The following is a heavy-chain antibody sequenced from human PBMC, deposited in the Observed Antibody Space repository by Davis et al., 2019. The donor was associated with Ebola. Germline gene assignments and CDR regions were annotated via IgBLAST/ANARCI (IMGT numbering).Heavy chain of an antibody. D-gene: IGHD5-24*01. Sequence: GESLKISCAASGFSFSNYGMQWVRQAPGKGLEWVAFISYEGSVKYYADSVKGRFTTSRDNSKNTLTLQMTSLGAEDTAVYYCVKDRGEMATIAYYSSGLDGWGQRTTVTVSS. V-gene: IGHV3-30*18. CDR1: GFSFSNYG. J-gene: IGHJ6*02. CDR3: VKDRGEMATIAYYSSGLDG. CDR2: ISYEGSVK.